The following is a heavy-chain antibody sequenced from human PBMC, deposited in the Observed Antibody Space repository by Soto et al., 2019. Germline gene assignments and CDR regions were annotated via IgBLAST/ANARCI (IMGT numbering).Heavy chain of an antibody. D-gene: IGHD4-17*01. Sequence: ASVKVSCKAFGYTFNAFYMNWVRQAPGQGLEWMGVINPSGDGTSYAQKLQGRVTMTRDTSTSTVYMELSSLRSEDTAVYYCARVALGYDYADVWGQGTTVTVSS. CDR1: GYTFNAFY. CDR3: ARVALGYDYADV. J-gene: IGHJ6*02. V-gene: IGHV1-46*02. CDR2: INPSGDGT.